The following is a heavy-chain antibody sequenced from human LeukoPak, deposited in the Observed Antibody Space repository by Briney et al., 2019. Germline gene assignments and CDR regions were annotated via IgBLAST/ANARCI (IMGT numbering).Heavy chain of an antibody. CDR1: GGSFSDNY. CDR2: INHSGST. D-gene: IGHD6-13*01. J-gene: IGHJ4*02. V-gene: IGHV4-34*01. CDR3: ARVRPTGIAAAGLDY. Sequence: SETLSLTCGVYGGSFSDNYWSWIRQPPGKGLEWIGEINHSGSTNYKPSLESRVTISVDTSKNQFSLKLSSVTAADTAVYYCARVRPTGIAAAGLDYWGQGTLVTVSS.